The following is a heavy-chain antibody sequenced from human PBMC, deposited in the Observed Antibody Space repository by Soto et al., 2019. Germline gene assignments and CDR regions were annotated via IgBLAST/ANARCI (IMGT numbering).Heavy chain of an antibody. CDR3: AAERPSGSSGYYPRFDY. Sequence: ASVKVSCKASGYTFTTYYMHWVRQAPGQGLEWMGIISPDGGRTSYAQKFQGRVTMTRDTSTSTVYMELSSLRSEDTAVYYCAAERPSGSSGYYPRFDYWGQGTPVTVSS. D-gene: IGHD3-22*01. J-gene: IGHJ4*02. CDR2: ISPDGGRT. V-gene: IGHV1-46*01. CDR1: GYTFTTYY.